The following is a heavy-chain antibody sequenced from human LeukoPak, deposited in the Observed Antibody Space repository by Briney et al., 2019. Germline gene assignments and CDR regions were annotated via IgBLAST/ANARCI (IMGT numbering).Heavy chain of an antibody. CDR3: ARDFDYYDDSGYQTYYFDY. V-gene: IGHV4-4*02. CDR2: IYHSGST. Sequence: SETLSLTCAVSGGSISSSNWWSWVRQPRGKGLEWIGEIYHSGSTNYNPSLKSRVTISVDKSKNQFSLKLSSVTAADTAVYYCARDFDYYDDSGYQTYYFDYWGQGTLVTVSS. CDR1: GGSISSSNW. J-gene: IGHJ4*02. D-gene: IGHD3-22*01.